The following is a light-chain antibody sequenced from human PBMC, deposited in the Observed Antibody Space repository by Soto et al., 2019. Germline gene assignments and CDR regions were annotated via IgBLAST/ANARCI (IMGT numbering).Light chain of an antibody. CDR1: QSISSY. CDR2: AAS. J-gene: IGKJ1*01. CDR3: QQYNSYSTT. V-gene: IGKV1-5*01. Sequence: DIQMSQSPSSLSAYVGDRVTITCRASQSISSYLNWYQQKPGKAPKLLIYAASSLESGVPSRFSGSGSGTEFTLTISSLQPDDFATYYCQQYNSYSTTFGQGTKVDI.